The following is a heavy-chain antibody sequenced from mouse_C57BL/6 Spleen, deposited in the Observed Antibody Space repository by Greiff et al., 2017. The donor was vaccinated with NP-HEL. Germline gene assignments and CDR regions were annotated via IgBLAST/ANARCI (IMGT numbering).Heavy chain of an antibody. D-gene: IGHD2-4*01. V-gene: IGHV5-6*01. Sequence: EVHLVESGGDLVKPGGSLKLSCAASGFTFSSYGMSWVRQTPDKRLEWVATISSGGSYTYYPDSVKGRFTISRDNAKNTLYLQMSSLKSEDTAMYYCARREITGYYFDYWGQGTTLTVSS. CDR2: ISSGGSYT. CDR3: ARREITGYYFDY. CDR1: GFTFSSYG. J-gene: IGHJ2*01.